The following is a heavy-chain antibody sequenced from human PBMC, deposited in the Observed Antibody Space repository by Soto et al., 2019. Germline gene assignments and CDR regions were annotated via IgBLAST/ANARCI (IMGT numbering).Heavy chain of an antibody. CDR1: GYTFTSYD. J-gene: IGHJ4*02. D-gene: IGHD2-2*01. CDR2: MNPNSGNT. V-gene: IGHV1-8*01. CDR3: ARGGYCSSTSCYAIFDY. Sequence: GASVKVSCKASGYTFTSYDINWVRQATGQGLEWMGWMNPNSGNTGYAQKFQGRVTMTRNTSISTAYMELSSLRSEDTAVYYCARGGYCSSTSCYAIFDYWGQGTLVTVSS.